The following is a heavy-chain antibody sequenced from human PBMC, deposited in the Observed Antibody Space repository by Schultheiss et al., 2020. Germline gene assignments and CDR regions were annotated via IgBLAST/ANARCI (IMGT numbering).Heavy chain of an antibody. CDR3: ARNYGDYGFGMDV. V-gene: IGHV3-23*01. D-gene: IGHD4-17*01. CDR2: ITSGGST. CDR1: GFTFSSYA. Sequence: GESLKISCGTSGFTFSSYAMSWVRQAPGKGLEWVSGITSGGSTYHADSVKGRFTISRDNSKNTLYLQMNSLRAEDTAVYYCARNYGDYGFGMDVWGQGTTVTVSS. J-gene: IGHJ6*02.